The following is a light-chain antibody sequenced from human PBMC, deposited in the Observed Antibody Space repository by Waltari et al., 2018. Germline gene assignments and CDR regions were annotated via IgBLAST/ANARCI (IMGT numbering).Light chain of an antibody. Sequence: QTVVTQEPSLSVSPGGTVTLTCALSSGSLSTTSYATWYQQTPGQAPRTLVYKANARSSGVPDRFSGSILGNTAALTITGAQADDESDYYCALYMGSGIWVFGGRTRLTIL. CDR1: SGSLSTTSY. CDR2: KAN. CDR3: ALYMGSGIWV. J-gene: IGLJ3*02. V-gene: IGLV8-61*01.